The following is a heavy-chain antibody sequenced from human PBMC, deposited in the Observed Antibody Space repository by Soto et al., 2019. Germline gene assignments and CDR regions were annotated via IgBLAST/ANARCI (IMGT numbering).Heavy chain of an antibody. CDR2: IYYSGST. CDR3: ARDNGSGSYLDAFDI. Sequence: SETLSLTCTVSGGSISSGGYYWSWIRQHPGKGLEWIGYIYYSGSTYYNPSLKSRVTISVDTSKNQFSLKLSSVTAADTAVYYCARDNGSGSYLDAFDIWGQGTMVTVSS. J-gene: IGHJ3*02. CDR1: GGSISSGGYY. D-gene: IGHD3-10*01. V-gene: IGHV4-31*03.